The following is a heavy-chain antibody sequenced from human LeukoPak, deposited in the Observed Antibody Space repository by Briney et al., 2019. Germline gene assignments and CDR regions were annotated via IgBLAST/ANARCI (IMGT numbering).Heavy chain of an antibody. J-gene: IGHJ6*02. CDR3: ATVWNSYYKYGLDV. D-gene: IGHD1-7*01. CDR1: GYTLIELS. Sequence: VASVKVSCKVSGYTLIELSMHWVRQAPGKGLEWMGGFDPKAGEKVYAQKFQGRVTMTEDTSTDTAYMELSSLRSGDTAVYYCATVWNSYYKYGLDVWGQGTTVTVSS. CDR2: FDPKAGEK. V-gene: IGHV1-24*01.